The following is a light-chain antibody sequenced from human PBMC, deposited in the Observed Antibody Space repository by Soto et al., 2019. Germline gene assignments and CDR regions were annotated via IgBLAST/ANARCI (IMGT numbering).Light chain of an antibody. J-gene: IGKJ1*01. CDR1: QSISNL. CDR3: QQYKSYWT. Sequence: DIQMTQSPSTLSASVGDRVTITCRASQSISNLLAWYQQKPGKAPKLLIYEASSLESGVPSRFSGSGSGTEFTLTISSLQPDDFATYYCQQYKSYWTFGQGTKVDIK. V-gene: IGKV1-5*03. CDR2: EAS.